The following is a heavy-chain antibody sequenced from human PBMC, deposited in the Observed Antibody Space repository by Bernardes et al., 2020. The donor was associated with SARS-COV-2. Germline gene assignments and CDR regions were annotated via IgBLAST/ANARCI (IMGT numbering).Heavy chain of an antibody. Sequence: SETLSLTCTVFGGSISNHYWSWIRQSPGKGLEWIGNVYYNGDTNYNPSLRSRVSISVDTSKNQISLNLTSVTAADTAMYYCARDRKLFPFDYWGQGTLVTVSS. V-gene: IGHV4-59*11. J-gene: IGHJ4*02. D-gene: IGHD1-7*01. CDR2: VYYNGDT. CDR3: ARDRKLFPFDY. CDR1: GGSISNHY.